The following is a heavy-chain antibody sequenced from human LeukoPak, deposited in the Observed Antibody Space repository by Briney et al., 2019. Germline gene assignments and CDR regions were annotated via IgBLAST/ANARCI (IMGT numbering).Heavy chain of an antibody. CDR1: GGTFSSYA. J-gene: IGHJ6*03. V-gene: IGHV1-69*13. CDR3: ARQPRIAARQDYYMDV. CDR2: IIPIFGTA. Sequence: AASAKVSCKASGGTFSSYAISWVRQAPGQGLEWMGGIIPIFGTANYAQKFQGRVTITADESTSTAYMELSSLRSEDTAVYYCARQPRIAARQDYYMDVWGKGTTVTVSS. D-gene: IGHD6-6*01.